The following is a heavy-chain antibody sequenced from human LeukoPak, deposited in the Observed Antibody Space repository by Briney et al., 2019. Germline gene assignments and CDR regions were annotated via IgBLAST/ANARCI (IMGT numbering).Heavy chain of an antibody. J-gene: IGHJ4*02. D-gene: IGHD6-13*01. CDR3: ASGYSSSWYPFDY. V-gene: IGHV1-8*03. Sequence: GASVKVSCKASGHTFTSYDINWVRQATGQGLEWMGWMNPNSGNTGYAQKFQGRVTITRNTSISTAYMELSSLRSEDTAVYYCASGYSSSWYPFDYWGQGTLVTVSS. CDR2: MNPNSGNT. CDR1: GHTFTSYD.